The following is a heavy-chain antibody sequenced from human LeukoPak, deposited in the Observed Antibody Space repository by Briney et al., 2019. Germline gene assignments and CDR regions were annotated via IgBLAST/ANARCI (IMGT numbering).Heavy chain of an antibody. V-gene: IGHV4-38-2*02. Sequence: PSETLSLTCTVSGYSISSGYYWGWIRQPPGKGLEWIGSIYHNGSTYYNPSLKSRVTISVDTSKNRSSLKLSSVTAADTAVYYCARDTIYYDSSGYDYWGQGTLVTVSS. CDR1: GYSISSGYY. J-gene: IGHJ4*02. CDR2: IYHNGST. CDR3: ARDTIYYDSSGYDY. D-gene: IGHD3-22*01.